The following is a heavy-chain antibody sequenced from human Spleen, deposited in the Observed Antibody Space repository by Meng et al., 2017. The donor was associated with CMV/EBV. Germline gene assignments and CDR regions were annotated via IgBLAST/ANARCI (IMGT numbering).Heavy chain of an antibody. CDR2: IYYSGST. V-gene: IGHV4-59*12. Sequence: SETLSLTCTVSGGSISSYYWSWIRHPPGKGLEWIGYIYYSGSTYYNPSLKSRVTISVDTSKNQFSLKLSSVTAADTAVYYCARVGIAVAGTGWFDPWGQGTLVTVSS. D-gene: IGHD6-19*01. J-gene: IGHJ5*02. CDR3: ARVGIAVAGTGWFDP. CDR1: GGSISSYY.